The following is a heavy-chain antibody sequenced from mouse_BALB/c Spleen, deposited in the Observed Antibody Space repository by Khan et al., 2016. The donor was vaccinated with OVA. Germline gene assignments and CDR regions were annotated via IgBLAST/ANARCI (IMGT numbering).Heavy chain of an antibody. CDR2: IWGDGST. V-gene: IGHV2-6-7*01. Sequence: VKLVESGPGLVAPSQSLSITCTVSGFSLTGYGVNWVRQPPGKGLEWLGMIWGDGSTDYNSALKSRLSISKDNSKRQVFLKMNSLQNDDTARYYCARAYYGNYREAMDYWGQGTSVTVSS. CDR1: GFSLTGYG. J-gene: IGHJ4*01. CDR3: ARAYYGNYREAMDY. D-gene: IGHD2-10*01.